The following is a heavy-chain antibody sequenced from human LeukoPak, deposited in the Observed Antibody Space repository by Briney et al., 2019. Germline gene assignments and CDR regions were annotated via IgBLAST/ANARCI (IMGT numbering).Heavy chain of an antibody. CDR1: GFTFSSYS. V-gene: IGHV3-21*01. D-gene: IGHD2-21*02. CDR2: ISSSSSYI. Sequence: GGSLRLSXAASGFTFSSYSMNWVRQAPGKGLEWVSSISSSSSYIYYADSVKGRFTISRDNAKNSLYLQMNSLRAEDTAVYYCARPQHIVVVTALGYWGQGTLVTVSS. J-gene: IGHJ4*02. CDR3: ARPQHIVVVTALGY.